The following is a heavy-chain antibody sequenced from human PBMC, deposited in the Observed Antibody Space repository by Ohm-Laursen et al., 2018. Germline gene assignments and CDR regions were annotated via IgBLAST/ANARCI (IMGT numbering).Heavy chain of an antibody. V-gene: IGHV3-11*01. CDR1: GFTFSDYY. J-gene: IGHJ4*02. Sequence: SLRLSCADAGFTFSDYYMSWIRQAPGKGLEWLSYISNSGSTIYADSVKGRFTISRDNAKNSLYLQMNSLRAEDTAVYYCARDDCSRSSCYFWASDYWGQGTLVTVSS. D-gene: IGHD2-2*01. CDR3: ARDDCSRSSCYFWASDY. CDR2: ISNSGST.